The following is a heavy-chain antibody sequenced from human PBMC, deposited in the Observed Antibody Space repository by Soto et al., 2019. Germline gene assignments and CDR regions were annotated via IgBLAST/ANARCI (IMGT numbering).Heavy chain of an antibody. D-gene: IGHD3-3*01. CDR3: ARDEPNYDFWRRGLDV. V-gene: IGHV3-74*01. CDR1: GFTFSSYW. CDR2: INSDSSST. Sequence: EVQLVESGGGLVQPGGSLRLSCAASGFTFSSYWMHWVRQAPGKGLEWVSRINSDSSSTNYADSVKGRFTITRDNAKNTLYLQMNCLRAEDTAVYYCARDEPNYDFWRRGLDVWGQGTTVSVSS. J-gene: IGHJ6*02.